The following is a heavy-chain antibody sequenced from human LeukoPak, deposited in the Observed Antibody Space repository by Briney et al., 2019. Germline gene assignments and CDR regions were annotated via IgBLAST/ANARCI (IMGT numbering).Heavy chain of an antibody. CDR1: GFTFSSYS. CDR2: ISSSSSYI. J-gene: IGHJ4*02. D-gene: IGHD2-2*02. Sequence: SGGSLRLSCAASGFTFSSYSMNWVRQAPGKGLEWVSSISSSSSYIYYADSVKGRFTISRDNAKNSLYLQMNSLRAEDTAVYYCARGQLLYNSGFDYWGQGTLVTVSS. CDR3: ARGQLLYNSGFDY. V-gene: IGHV3-21*01.